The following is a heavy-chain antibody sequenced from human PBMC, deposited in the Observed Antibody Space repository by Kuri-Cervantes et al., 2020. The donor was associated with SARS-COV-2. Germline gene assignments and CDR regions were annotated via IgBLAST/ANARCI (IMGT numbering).Heavy chain of an antibody. D-gene: IGHD3-22*01. V-gene: IGHV3-23*01. CDR3: VKFRRITMKVAFDI. J-gene: IGHJ3*02. CDR2: ITGSGGGT. CDR1: GFTFSSYA. Sequence: GESLKISCAASGFTFSSYAVSWVRQAPGKGLEWVSAITGSGGGTYYADSVRGRFTISRDNSKNTLYLQMSSLRAEDTAVYYCVKFRRITMKVAFDIWGQGTMVTVSS.